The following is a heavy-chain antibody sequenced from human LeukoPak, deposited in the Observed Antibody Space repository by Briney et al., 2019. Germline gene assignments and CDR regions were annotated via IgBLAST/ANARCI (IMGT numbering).Heavy chain of an antibody. CDR1: GGSFSGYY. Sequence: PSETLSLTCAVYGGSFSGYYWSWIRQPPGKGLEWIGEINHSGSTNYIPSLKSRVTISADTSKNQFSLKLSSVTAADTAVYYCARSSSIAAPIDYWGQGTLVTVSS. CDR3: ARSSSIAAPIDY. V-gene: IGHV4-34*01. D-gene: IGHD6-6*01. CDR2: INHSGST. J-gene: IGHJ4*02.